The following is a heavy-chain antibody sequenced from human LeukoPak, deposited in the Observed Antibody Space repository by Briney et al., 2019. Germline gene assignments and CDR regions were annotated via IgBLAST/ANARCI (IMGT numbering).Heavy chain of an antibody. CDR2: IKQDGSER. CDR3: AKDLGYDNNNFDY. Sequence: GGSLRLSCAASGFTFSGFSMSWVRQSPTKGLEWVANIKQDGSERYYVDSVKGRFTISRDNSKNTLYLQMNSLRAEDTAVYYCAKDLGYDNNNFDYWGQGTLVTVSS. CDR1: GFTFSGFS. V-gene: IGHV3-7*03. D-gene: IGHD2-8*01. J-gene: IGHJ4*02.